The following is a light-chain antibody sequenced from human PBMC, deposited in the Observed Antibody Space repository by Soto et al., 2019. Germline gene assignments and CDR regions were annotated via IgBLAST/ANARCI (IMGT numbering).Light chain of an antibody. J-gene: IGKJ4*01. V-gene: IGKV3-11*01. CDR1: QSVRSY. Sequence: EIVLTQSPATLSLSPGERATLSCRASQSVRSYLAWYQQKPGQAPRLLIYDASNRATGIPARFSGSGSGTDFSLIISSLEPEDFAVYYCQQRSNWPPLTFGGGTKVEIK. CDR3: QQRSNWPPLT. CDR2: DAS.